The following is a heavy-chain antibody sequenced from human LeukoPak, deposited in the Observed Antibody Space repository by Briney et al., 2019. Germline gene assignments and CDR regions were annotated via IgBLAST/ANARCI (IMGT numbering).Heavy chain of an antibody. D-gene: IGHD2-15*01. Sequence: LAGGSLRLSCEASGFTFSRHWMSWVRQAPGRGLEWVANIKQDGSMKQYADSVRGRFIISRDNAKNSVYLQLSSRKAEDSAVYFCARDESGGYYVYWGQGTLVTVSS. V-gene: IGHV3-7*01. J-gene: IGHJ4*02. CDR1: GFTFSRHW. CDR2: IKQDGSMK. CDR3: ARDESGGYYVY.